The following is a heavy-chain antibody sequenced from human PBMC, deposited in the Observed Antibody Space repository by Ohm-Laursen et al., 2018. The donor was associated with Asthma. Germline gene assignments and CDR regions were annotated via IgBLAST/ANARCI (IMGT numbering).Heavy chain of an antibody. J-gene: IGHJ4*02. V-gene: IGHV3-30*18. CDR2: ISYDGSNK. CDR3: AKRFSDYGDYVGPG. D-gene: IGHD4-17*01. Sequence: SLRLSCTASGFTFSSYGMHWVRQAPGKGLEWVAVISYDGSNKYYADSVKGRFTISRDNSKNTLYLQMNSLRAEDTAVYYCAKRFSDYGDYVGPGWGQGTLVTVSS. CDR1: GFTFSSYG.